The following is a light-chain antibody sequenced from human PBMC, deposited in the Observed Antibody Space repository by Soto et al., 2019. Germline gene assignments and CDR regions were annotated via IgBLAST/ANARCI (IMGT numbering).Light chain of an antibody. CDR2: GAS. Sequence: EIVLTQSPGTLSLSPGERATLSCRASQSVSSSYLAWYQQKPGQAPRLLIYGASSRATGIPDRFSGSESWTDFTLTISRLETEDFAVYYFQQYGSSPYTFVHGTKLEIK. J-gene: IGKJ2*01. V-gene: IGKV3-20*01. CDR3: QQYGSSPYT. CDR1: QSVSSSY.